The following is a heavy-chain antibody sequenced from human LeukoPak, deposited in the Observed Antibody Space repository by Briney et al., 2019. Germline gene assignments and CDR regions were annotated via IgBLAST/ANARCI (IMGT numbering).Heavy chain of an antibody. V-gene: IGHV4-61*02. CDR3: TFSGSYLMCMDV. J-gene: IGHJ6*04. Sequence: SQTLSLTCTVSGGSISSGSYYWSWIRQPAGKGLEWIGRIYTSGSTNYNPSLKSRVTISVDTSKNQFSLKLSSVTAADTAVYYCTFSGSYLMCMDVWGKGTTVTVSS. D-gene: IGHD3-10*01. CDR2: IYTSGST. CDR1: GGSISSGSYY.